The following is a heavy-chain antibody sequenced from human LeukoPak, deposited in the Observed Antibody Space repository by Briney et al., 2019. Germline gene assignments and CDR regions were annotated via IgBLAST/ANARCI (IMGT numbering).Heavy chain of an antibody. J-gene: IGHJ6*03. CDR1: GGSISSSSYY. CDR3: ARRHFYCSGGSCYYYYYMDV. CDR2: IYYSGST. Sequence: PSETLSLTCTVSGGSISSSSYYWGWIRQPPGKGLEWIGSIYYSGSTYYNPSLKSRVTISVDTSKNQFSLKLSSVTAADTAVYYCARRHFYCSGGSCYYYYYMDVWGKGTTVTVSS. D-gene: IGHD2-15*01. V-gene: IGHV4-39*07.